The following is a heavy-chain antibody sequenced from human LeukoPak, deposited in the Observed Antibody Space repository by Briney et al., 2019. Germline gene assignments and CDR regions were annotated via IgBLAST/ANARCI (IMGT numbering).Heavy chain of an antibody. Sequence: SETLSLTCTVSGYSISSGYYWGWIRQPPGKGLEWIGNIYHSGSTYYNPSLKSRVTISVDTPKNQFSLKLNSVTAADTAVYYCARARGYSGYDGLDYWGQGTLVTVSS. D-gene: IGHD5-12*01. V-gene: IGHV4-38-2*02. J-gene: IGHJ4*02. CDR3: ARARGYSGYDGLDY. CDR2: IYHSGST. CDR1: GYSISSGYY.